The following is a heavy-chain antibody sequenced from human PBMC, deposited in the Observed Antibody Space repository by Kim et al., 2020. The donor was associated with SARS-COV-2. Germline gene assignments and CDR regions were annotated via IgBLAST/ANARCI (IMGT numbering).Heavy chain of an antibody. CDR1: GFTFSSYA. V-gene: IGHV3-64D*09. D-gene: IGHD6-6*01. CDR3: VKDREYTSSRDRWYFDL. J-gene: IGHJ2*01. CDR2: IRSHGAGT. Sequence: GGSLRLSCSASGFTFSSYAMHWVRQAPGKGLEYVSAIRSHGAGTYYADSVRGRFTISRDNSKNTVYLQMSGLRPEDTAVYYCVKDREYTSSRDRWYFDLWGPGTLVTVSS.